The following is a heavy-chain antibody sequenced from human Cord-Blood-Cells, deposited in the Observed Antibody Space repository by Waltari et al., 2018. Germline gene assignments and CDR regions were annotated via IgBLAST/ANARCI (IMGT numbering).Heavy chain of an antibody. D-gene: IGHD5-18*01. V-gene: IGHV3-43*02. J-gene: IGHJ4*02. CDR2: ISGDGGST. CDR3: AKVLGSYGDY. Sequence: EVQLVESGGGVVQPGGSLRLSCAASVFTCDDSAMHWVRQAPGKGLEWVSLISGDGGSTYYADSVKGRFTISRDNSKNSLYLQMNSLRTEDTALYYCAKVLGSYGDYWGQGTLVTVSS. CDR1: VFTCDDSA.